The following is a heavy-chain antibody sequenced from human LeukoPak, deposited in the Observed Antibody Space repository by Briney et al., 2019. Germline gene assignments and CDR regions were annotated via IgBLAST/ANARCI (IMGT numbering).Heavy chain of an antibody. V-gene: IGHV1-2*02. J-gene: IGHJ4*02. Sequence: GASVKVSCKASGYTSTGKYMHWVRQAPGQGLEWMGWINPNSGGTNYAQKFQDRVTMTRDTSISTAYMELSRLRSDDTAVYYCARDAGYSSGWYNDYWGQGTLVTVSS. D-gene: IGHD6-19*01. CDR1: GYTSTGKY. CDR2: INPNSGGT. CDR3: ARDAGYSSGWYNDY.